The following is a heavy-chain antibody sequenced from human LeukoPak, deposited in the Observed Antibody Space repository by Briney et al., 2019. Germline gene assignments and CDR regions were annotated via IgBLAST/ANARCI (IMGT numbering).Heavy chain of an antibody. V-gene: IGHV4-59*08. J-gene: IGHJ6*03. Sequence: SETLSLTCTVSGGSISSYYWSWIRQPPGKGLEWIGYIYYSGSTYYDPSLKSRVTVSVDTSKNQFSLKLTSVTAADTAVFYCARVNLGGHSYYYMDVWGKGTTVTVSS. CDR2: IYYSGST. D-gene: IGHD3-16*01. CDR3: ARVNLGGHSYYYMDV. CDR1: GGSISSYY.